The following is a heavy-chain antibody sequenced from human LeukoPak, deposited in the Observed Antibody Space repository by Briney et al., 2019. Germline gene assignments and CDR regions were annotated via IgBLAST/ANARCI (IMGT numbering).Heavy chain of an antibody. Sequence: SETLSLTCTVSGGSISSYYWSWLRQPPGKGLEWIGYIYYSGSTNYNPSLKSRVTISVDTSKNQFSLKLSSVTAADTAVYYCARGQDIVVVPAAINYYYGVDVWGQGTTVTVSS. V-gene: IGHV4-59*01. J-gene: IGHJ6*02. CDR1: GGSISSYY. CDR3: ARGQDIVVVPAAINYYYGVDV. D-gene: IGHD2-2*01. CDR2: IYYSGST.